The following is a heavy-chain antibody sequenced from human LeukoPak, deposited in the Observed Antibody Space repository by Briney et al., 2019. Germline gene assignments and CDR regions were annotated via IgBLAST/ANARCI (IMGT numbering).Heavy chain of an antibody. J-gene: IGHJ4*02. V-gene: IGHV3-23*01. CDR2: ISSSGTST. Sequence: GGSLRLSCAASGFIFRKYVMSWVRQAPGKGLEWVSSISSSGTSTYYADSVKGRFTISRGNSKNTLYLQMNSLRTEDTAMYYCARDYYESSGYPPEPYDNWGQGTLVTVSS. CDR3: ARDYYESSGYPPEPYDN. D-gene: IGHD3-22*01. CDR1: GFIFRKYV.